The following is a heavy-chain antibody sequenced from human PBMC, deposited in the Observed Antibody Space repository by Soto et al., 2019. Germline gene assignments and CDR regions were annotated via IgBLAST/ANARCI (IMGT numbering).Heavy chain of an antibody. Sequence: EVQLVESGGGLVQPGGSLKLPVPASGLTAITNNWRWVRQAPGKGLEWVSLIYSGGATYYADSVKGRFTISRDNSKNTLYLQMNSLRAEDTAVYYCARDGTYNWVGGQGILVTVSS. CDR3: ARDGTYNWV. CDR2: IYSGGAT. J-gene: IGHJ4*02. D-gene: IGHD1-1*01. V-gene: IGHV3-66*01. CDR1: GLTAITNN.